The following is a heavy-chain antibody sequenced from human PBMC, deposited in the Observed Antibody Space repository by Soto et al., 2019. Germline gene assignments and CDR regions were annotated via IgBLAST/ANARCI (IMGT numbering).Heavy chain of an antibody. Sequence: XSVKXSCKASGSTFTSYYMHWVRQAPGQGLEWMXIINHXGGSTSYAQKXXGRVTMTXXKSTTTVYMELSSMRSEDTAVYYCASGRHYFDYWGQGTLVTVSS. CDR1: GSTFTSYY. CDR3: ASGRHYFDY. J-gene: IGHJ4*02. V-gene: IGHV1-46*03. CDR2: INHXGGST.